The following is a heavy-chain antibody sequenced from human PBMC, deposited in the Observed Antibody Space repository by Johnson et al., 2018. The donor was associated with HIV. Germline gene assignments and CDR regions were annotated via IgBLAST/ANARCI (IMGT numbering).Heavy chain of an antibody. Sequence: EVQLVESGGGVVQPGRSLRLSCAASGFTFSSYGMHWVRQAPGKGLEWVANVKQDGSEKNYVDSVKGRFTISRDNAKNSMYLQMNSLRGEDTAVYYCARVWVVEVARGAFDIWGQGTMVTVSS. CDR1: GFTFSSYG. CDR2: VKQDGSEK. V-gene: IGHV3-7*01. D-gene: IGHD2-15*01. CDR3: ARVWVVEVARGAFDI. J-gene: IGHJ3*02.